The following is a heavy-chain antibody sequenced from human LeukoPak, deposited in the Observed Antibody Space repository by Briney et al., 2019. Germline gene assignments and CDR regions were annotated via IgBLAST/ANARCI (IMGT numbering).Heavy chain of an antibody. V-gene: IGHV3-21*01. CDR1: GFTFSSYS. CDR3: ARRTESSGRYFDY. D-gene: IGHD3-10*01. Sequence: GGSLRLSCAASGFTFSSYSMNWVRQAPGKGLEWVSSISSSSSYIYYADSVKGRSTISRDNAKNSLYLQMNSLRAEDTAVYYCARRTESSGRYFDYWGQGTLVTVSS. J-gene: IGHJ4*02. CDR2: ISSSSSYI.